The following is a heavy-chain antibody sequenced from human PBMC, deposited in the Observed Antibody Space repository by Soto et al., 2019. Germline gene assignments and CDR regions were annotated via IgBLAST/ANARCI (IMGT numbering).Heavy chain of an antibody. J-gene: IGHJ4*02. CDR2: IYYSGST. Sequence: SETLSLTCTVSGGSISSYYWSWIRQPPGKGLEWIGYIYYSGSTNYNPSLKSRVTISVDTSKNQFSLKLSSVTAADTAVYYCAREGGGIAARVFDYWGQGTLVTVSS. D-gene: IGHD6-6*01. CDR3: AREGGGIAARVFDY. V-gene: IGHV4-59*12. CDR1: GGSISSYY.